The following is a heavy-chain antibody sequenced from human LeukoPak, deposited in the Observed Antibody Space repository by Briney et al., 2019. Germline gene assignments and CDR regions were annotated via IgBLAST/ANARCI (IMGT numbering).Heavy chain of an antibody. V-gene: IGHV3-23*01. D-gene: IGHD2-8*01. CDR3: AKAKRETRRSIVLMVYAPFDY. CDR1: GFAFSSYA. Sequence: GGSLRLSCAASGFAFSSYAMSWVRQAPGKGLEWVSAISGSGGSTYYADSVKGRFTISRDNSKNTLYLQMNSLRAEDTAVYYCAKAKRETRRSIVLMVYAPFDYWGQGTLVTVPS. J-gene: IGHJ4*02. CDR2: ISGSGGST.